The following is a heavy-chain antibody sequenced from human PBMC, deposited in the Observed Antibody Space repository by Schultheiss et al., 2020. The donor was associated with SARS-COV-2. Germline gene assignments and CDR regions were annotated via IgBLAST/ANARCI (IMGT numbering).Heavy chain of an antibody. Sequence: SETLSLTCAVSGGSISSGGYSWSWIRQPPGKGLEWIGSIYYSGNTYYNPSLKSRVTISVDTSKNQFSLKLSSVTAADTAVYYCARVVPAAMDEGPATFDPWGQGTLVTVSS. D-gene: IGHD2-2*01. CDR3: ARVVPAAMDEGPATFDP. V-gene: IGHV4-30-2*03. J-gene: IGHJ5*02. CDR2: IYYSGNT. CDR1: GGSISSGGYS.